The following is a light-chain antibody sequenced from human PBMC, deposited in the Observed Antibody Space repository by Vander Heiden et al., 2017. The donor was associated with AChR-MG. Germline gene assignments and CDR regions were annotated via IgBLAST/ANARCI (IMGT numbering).Light chain of an antibody. CDR1: SSYVGSYNL. J-gene: IGLJ3*02. Sequence: QSALTQPASVSGSPGQSITISCTGTSSYVGSYNLVSWYQQHPGTAPRLMIYECSKRPSGVSNRFSGSKSGNTAYLTISGLQAEDEADYYCCSYAGSSTWVFGGGTKLTVL. CDR2: ECS. V-gene: IGLV2-23*01. CDR3: CSYAGSSTWV.